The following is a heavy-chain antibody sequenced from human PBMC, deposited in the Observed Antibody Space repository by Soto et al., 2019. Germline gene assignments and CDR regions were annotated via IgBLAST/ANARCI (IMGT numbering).Heavy chain of an antibody. D-gene: IGHD2-21*02. CDR1: GGSISSGAYY. Sequence: QVQLQESGPGLVKPSQTLSLICTVSGGSISSGAYYWSWVRQHPGKGLEWIAYIYYNGKTSFSPSLKSRLTISIDTSKNQFSLKLSSVTAADTAMYYCARARLRAVYAFDFWGQGTMVTVSS. CDR3: ARARLRAVYAFDF. V-gene: IGHV4-31*03. J-gene: IGHJ3*01. CDR2: IYYNGKT.